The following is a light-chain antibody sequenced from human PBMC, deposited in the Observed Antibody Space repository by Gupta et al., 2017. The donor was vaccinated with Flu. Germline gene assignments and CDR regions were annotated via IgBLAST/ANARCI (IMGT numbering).Light chain of an antibody. V-gene: IGLV2-14*03. J-gene: IGLJ1*01. Sequence: QSALTQPASVSGSPGQSITISCSGTSNDVCRSDSVSWYQQSPGKAPKLLIYDVSSRPSGVSSRFSGSKSGNSASLTISGLQAEDETDYFCSSYTSTSTFYVFGTGTKVTVL. CDR3: SSYTSTSTFYV. CDR1: SNDVCRSDS. CDR2: DVS.